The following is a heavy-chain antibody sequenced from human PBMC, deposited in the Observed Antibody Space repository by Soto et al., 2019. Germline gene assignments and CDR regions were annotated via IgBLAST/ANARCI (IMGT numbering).Heavy chain of an antibody. Sequence: GASVKVSCKASGYTFTSYGISWVRQAPGQGLEWMGWISAYNGNTNYAQKLQGRVTMTTDTSTSTAYMELRSLRSDDTAVYYCARDLRYDILTGYRIDYWGQGSLVNV. J-gene: IGHJ4*02. CDR1: GYTFTSYG. CDR3: ARDLRYDILTGYRIDY. V-gene: IGHV1-18*04. CDR2: ISAYNGNT. D-gene: IGHD3-9*01.